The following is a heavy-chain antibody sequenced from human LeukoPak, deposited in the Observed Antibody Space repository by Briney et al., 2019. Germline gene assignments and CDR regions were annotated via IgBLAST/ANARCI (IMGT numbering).Heavy chain of an antibody. CDR3: ARAREGYFDL. V-gene: IGHV4-34*01. J-gene: IGHJ2*01. CDR1: GGFISSYY. Sequence: SETLSLTCTVSGGFISSYYWSWIRQPPGRGLEWIGEINHTGSSNYNPSLKSRVSTSVVTSKNQFSLKLSSVTAADTAVYYCARAREGYFDLWGRGNVVTVSS. CDR2: INHTGSS.